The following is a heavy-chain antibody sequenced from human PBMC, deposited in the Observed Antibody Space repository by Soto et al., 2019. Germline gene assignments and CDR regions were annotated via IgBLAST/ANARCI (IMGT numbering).Heavy chain of an antibody. Sequence: SVKVSCKASGGTFSSYAISWVRQAPGQGLEWMGGIIPIFGTANYAQKFQGRVTITADESTSTAYMELSSLRSEDTAVYYCARDLSPTIFGVVIIRGDAFDIWG. D-gene: IGHD3-3*01. CDR1: GGTFSSYA. CDR2: IIPIFGTA. J-gene: IGHJ3*02. CDR3: ARDLSPTIFGVVIIRGDAFDI. V-gene: IGHV1-69*13.